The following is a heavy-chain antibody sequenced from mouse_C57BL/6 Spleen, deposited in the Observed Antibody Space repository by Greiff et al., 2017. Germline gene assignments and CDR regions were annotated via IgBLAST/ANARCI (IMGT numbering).Heavy chain of an antibody. CDR3: TNAIYYSKKFDY. Sequence: EVKLQESGAELVRPGASVKLSCTASGFNIKDAYMHWVKQRPEQGLEWIGWIDPGNGDTEYASKFQGKATITADTSSNTAYLQLSSLTSEDTAVYYCTNAIYYSKKFDYWGQGTTRTVSS. D-gene: IGHD2-5*01. V-gene: IGHV14-4*01. J-gene: IGHJ2*01. CDR1: GFNIKDAY. CDR2: IDPGNGDT.